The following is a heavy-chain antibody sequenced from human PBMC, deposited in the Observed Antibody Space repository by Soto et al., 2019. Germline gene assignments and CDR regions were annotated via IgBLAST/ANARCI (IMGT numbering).Heavy chain of an antibody. CDR3: GRGRSGQIVIFY. J-gene: IGHJ4*02. V-gene: IGHV1-2*02. D-gene: IGHD1-26*01. CDR2: IGPESGAT. CDR1: GYTFTGHY. Sequence: AAVKVSCKTSGYTFTGHYIHWVRQAPQQGPEWMGEIGPESGATRSSEKFRGRVTMTMDTSITTVYMELRNLSPDDTAVYYCGRGRSGQIVIFYWGQGTPVTVSS.